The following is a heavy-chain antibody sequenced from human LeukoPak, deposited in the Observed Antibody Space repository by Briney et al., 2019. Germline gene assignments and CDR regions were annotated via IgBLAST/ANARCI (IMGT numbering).Heavy chain of an antibody. V-gene: IGHV4-30-4*08. CDR3: ARHDIYDSSYNWFDP. J-gene: IGHJ5*02. D-gene: IGHD3-22*01. CDR1: GGSISSGAYY. CDR2: IFYTGNT. Sequence: SETLSLTCTVSGGSISSGAYYWSWIRQPPGKGLEWIGYIFYTGNTYYNPSLKSRVIISVDTSKNQFSLKLSSVTAADTAVYYCARHDIYDSSYNWFDPWGQGTLVTVSS.